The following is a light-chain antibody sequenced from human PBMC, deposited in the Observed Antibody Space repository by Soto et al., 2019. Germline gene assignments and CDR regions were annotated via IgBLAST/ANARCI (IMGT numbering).Light chain of an antibody. V-gene: IGLV2-8*01. CDR3: ISYAGSSNV. CDR1: SSDVGGYNY. CDR2: EVN. Sequence: QSALTQPPSASGSPGQSVAISCTGTSSDVGGYNYVSWYQQHPGKAPKLMIYEVNKRPSGGPDRFSGSKSGNTASLTVSGLQAEDEADYYCISYAGSSNVFGTGTKLTVL. J-gene: IGLJ1*01.